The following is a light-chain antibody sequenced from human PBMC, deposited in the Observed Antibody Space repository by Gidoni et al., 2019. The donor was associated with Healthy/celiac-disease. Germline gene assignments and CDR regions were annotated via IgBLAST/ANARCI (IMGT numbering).Light chain of an antibody. V-gene: IGKV1-33*01. J-gene: IGKJ4*01. CDR2: DAS. CDR1: QDISNY. CDR3: QQYDNLPLT. Sequence: DIQMTQSPSSLSAFVGDRVTITCQASQDISNYLNWYQQKPWKAPKLLIYDASNLETGVPSRFSGSGSGTDFTFTISSLQPEDIATYYCQQYDNLPLTFGGGTKVEIK.